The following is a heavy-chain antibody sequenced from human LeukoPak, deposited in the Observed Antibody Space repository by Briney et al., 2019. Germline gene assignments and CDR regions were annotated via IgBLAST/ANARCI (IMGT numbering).Heavy chain of an antibody. CDR1: AYTFTGYY. J-gene: IGHJ6*03. CDR2: INPNRRGT. Sequence: ASVKVSCKASAYTFTGYYMHWVRHAPGQGLEWMGCINPNRRGTNYAQKFQGRVTMTRDTSISTAYMELSRLRSDDTAVYYCAVRVADYYMDVWGKGTTVTVSS. CDR3: AVRVADYYMDV. D-gene: IGHD2-8*02. V-gene: IGHV1-2*02.